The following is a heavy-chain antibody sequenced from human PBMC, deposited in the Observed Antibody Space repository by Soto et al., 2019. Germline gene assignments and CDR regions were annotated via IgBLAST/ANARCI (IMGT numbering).Heavy chain of an antibody. CDR2: IDPSDSYT. Sequence: PGESLKISCTVSGYSFTRYWISWVRQMPGKGLEWMGRIDPSDSYTNYSPSFQGHVTISADKSISTAYLQWSSLKASDTAMYYCARLSMYCSGGSCGGFDYWGQGTLVTVSS. CDR3: ARLSMYCSGGSCGGFDY. D-gene: IGHD2-15*01. V-gene: IGHV5-10-1*01. J-gene: IGHJ4*02. CDR1: GYSFTRYW.